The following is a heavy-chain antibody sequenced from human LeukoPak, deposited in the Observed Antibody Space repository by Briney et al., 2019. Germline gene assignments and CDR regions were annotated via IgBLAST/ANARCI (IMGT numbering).Heavy chain of an antibody. CDR2: IYYSGST. Sequence: PSETLSLTCTVSGVSISSSSYYWGWIRQPPGKGLEWIGSIYYSGSTYYNPSLKSRVTISVDTSKNQFSLKLSSVTAADTAVYYCARESGGRYYYDSSGYIDYWGQGTLVTVSS. J-gene: IGHJ4*02. CDR3: ARESGGRYYYDSSGYIDY. V-gene: IGHV4-39*07. CDR1: GVSISSSSYY. D-gene: IGHD3-22*01.